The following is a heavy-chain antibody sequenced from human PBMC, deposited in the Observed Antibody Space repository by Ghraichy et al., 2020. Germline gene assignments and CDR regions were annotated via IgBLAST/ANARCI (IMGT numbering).Heavy chain of an antibody. CDR3: ARDSLLYYDFWSGYVDY. J-gene: IGHJ4*02. D-gene: IGHD3-3*01. V-gene: IGHV4-39*07. CDR1: GGSISSSSYY. Sequence: SETLSLTCTVSGGSISSSSYYWGWIRPPPGKGLEWIGSIYYSGSTYYNPSLKSRVTISVDTSKNQFSLKLSSVTAADTAVYYCARDSLLYYDFWSGYVDYWGQGTLVTVAP. CDR2: IYYSGST.